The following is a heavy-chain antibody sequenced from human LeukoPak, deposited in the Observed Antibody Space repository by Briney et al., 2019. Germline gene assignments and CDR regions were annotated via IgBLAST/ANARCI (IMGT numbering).Heavy chain of an antibody. CDR2: ISSSGSTI. V-gene: IGHV3-48*03. CDR1: GFTFSNYE. CDR3: AELGITMIGGV. J-gene: IGHJ6*04. Sequence: GGSLRLSCAASGFTFSNYEMNWVRQAPGKGLEWVSYISSSGSTIYYADSVEGRFTISRDNAKNSLYLQMNSLRAEDTAVYYCAELGITMIGGVWGKGTTVTISS. D-gene: IGHD3-10*02.